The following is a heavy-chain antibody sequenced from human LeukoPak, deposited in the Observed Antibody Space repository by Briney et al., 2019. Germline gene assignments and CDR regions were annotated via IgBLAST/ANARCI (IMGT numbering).Heavy chain of an antibody. J-gene: IGHJ3*02. Sequence: SVKVSCKASGGTFSSYAISWVRQAPGQGLEWMGGIIPIFGTANYAQKFQGGVTITADESTSTAYMELSSLRSEDTAVYYCARDIDTAMVTGDIWGQGTMVTVSS. CDR2: IIPIFGTA. D-gene: IGHD5-18*01. CDR1: GGTFSSYA. V-gene: IGHV1-69*01. CDR3: ARDIDTAMVTGDI.